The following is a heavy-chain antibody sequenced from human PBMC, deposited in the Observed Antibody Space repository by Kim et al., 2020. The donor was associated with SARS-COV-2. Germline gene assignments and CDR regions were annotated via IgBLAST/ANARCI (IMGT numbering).Heavy chain of an antibody. CDR3: ARSLVELERLSAFDI. Sequence: SVKVSCKTSGGSFSTHPMNWVRQAPGQGLEWMGAIIPLFGTTDYAQNFQGRITITANGSTSTSFLELNSLGSDDTAVYYCARSLVELERLSAFDIWGQGTMVTVSS. CDR2: IIPLFGTT. D-gene: IGHD1-1*01. J-gene: IGHJ3*02. V-gene: IGHV1-69*13. CDR1: GGSFSTHP.